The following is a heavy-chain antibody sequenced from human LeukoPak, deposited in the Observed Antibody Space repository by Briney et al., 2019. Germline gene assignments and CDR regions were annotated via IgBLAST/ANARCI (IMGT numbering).Heavy chain of an antibody. D-gene: IGHD3-22*01. CDR1: GFTFSSYA. Sequence: GGSLRLSCAASGFTFSSYAMSWVRQAPGKGLEWVSAISGSGGSTYYADSVKGRFTISRDNSKNTLYLQMNSLRAEDTAVYYCAKTRSLGRSYYDSSGYYLDYWGLGTLVTVSS. CDR2: ISGSGGST. V-gene: IGHV3-23*01. J-gene: IGHJ4*02. CDR3: AKTRSLGRSYYDSSGYYLDY.